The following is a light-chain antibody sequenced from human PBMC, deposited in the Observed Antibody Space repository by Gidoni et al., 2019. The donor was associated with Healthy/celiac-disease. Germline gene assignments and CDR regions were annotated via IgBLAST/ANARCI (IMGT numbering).Light chain of an antibody. J-gene: IGKJ2*01. CDR1: QSISSY. V-gene: IGKV1-39*01. CDR3: QQSYSTPYT. Sequence: DIKMTQSPSSLSASVGDRVTITCRASQSISSYLNWYQQKPGKAPKLLIYAASSLQSGVPSRFSGIGSGTDFTLTISSLQPEDFATYYCQQSYSTPYTFXQXTKLEIK. CDR2: AAS.